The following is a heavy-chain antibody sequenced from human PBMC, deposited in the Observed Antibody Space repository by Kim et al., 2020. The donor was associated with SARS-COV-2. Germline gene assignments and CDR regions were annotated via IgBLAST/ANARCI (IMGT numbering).Heavy chain of an antibody. J-gene: IGHJ6*03. Sequence: GGSLRLSCAASGFTFSSYEMNWVRQAPGKGLEWVSYISSSGSTIYYADSVKGRFTISRDNAKNSLYLQMNSLRAEDTAVYYCAGAYSSSSGRGYFYYYYYYMDVWGKGTTVTVSS. CDR3: AGAYSSSSGRGYFYYYYYYMDV. V-gene: IGHV3-48*03. CDR2: ISSSGSTI. CDR1: GFTFSSYE. D-gene: IGHD6-6*01.